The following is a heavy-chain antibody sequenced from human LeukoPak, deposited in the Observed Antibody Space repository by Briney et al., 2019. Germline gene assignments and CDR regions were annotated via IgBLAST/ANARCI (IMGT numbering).Heavy chain of an antibody. CDR1: GFTFIAYS. CDR2: ISSRSTSI. J-gene: IGHJ4*02. D-gene: IGHD3-10*01. Sequence: PGGSLRLSCGASGFTFIAYSMNWVRQAPGKGLEWVSYISSRSTSIYYADSVKGRFTISRDNAKNSLDLQMNSLRVEDTGIYYCVKVAKYYYGSETYYFFEHWGQGTPVTASS. V-gene: IGHV3-48*04. CDR3: VKVAKYYYGSETYYFFEH.